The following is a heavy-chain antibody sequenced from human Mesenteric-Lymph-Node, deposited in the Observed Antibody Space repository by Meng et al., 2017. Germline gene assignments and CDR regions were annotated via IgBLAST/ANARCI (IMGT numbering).Heavy chain of an antibody. CDR3: ARDCEMTVVRGVIITELGFDP. V-gene: IGHV4-31*03. CDR2: IYYSGST. J-gene: IGHJ5*02. D-gene: IGHD3-10*01. CDR1: GCSISSGGYY. Sequence: QVQLQESGPGLVQPSQTLSLTCTFSGCSISSGGYYWSWIRQHPGKGLEWIGYIYYSGSTYYNPSLKSRVTISVDTSKNQFSLKLSSVTAADTAVYYCARDCEMTVVRGVIITELGFDPWGQGTLVTVSS.